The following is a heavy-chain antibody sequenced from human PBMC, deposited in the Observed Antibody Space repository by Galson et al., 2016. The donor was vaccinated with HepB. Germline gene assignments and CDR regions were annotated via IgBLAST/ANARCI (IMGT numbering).Heavy chain of an antibody. CDR1: GFRFSGYF. J-gene: IGHJ4*02. CDR3: AREANRFLYFDF. D-gene: IGHD2-21*01. V-gene: IGHV3-7*01. CDR2: IAHDGGEN. Sequence: SLRLSCAASGFRFSGYFMSWLRQAPGKGLEWVANIAHDGGENRYVDSVKGRFTISRDNAKNSLYLQMNSLRAEDTAGYYCAREANRFLYFDFWGRGTLVSVSS.